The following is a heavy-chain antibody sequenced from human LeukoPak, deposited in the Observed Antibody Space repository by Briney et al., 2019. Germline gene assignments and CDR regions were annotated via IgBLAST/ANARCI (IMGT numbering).Heavy chain of an antibody. V-gene: IGHV4-38-2*01. CDR3: ARGTGFDY. CDR1: GYSLSSGYY. CDR2: IYHSGSN. Sequence: SETLSLTCAVSGYSLSSGYYWGWIRPPPGKGLEWIGSIYHSGSNYYHPSLKSRVTKSVDTSKNQFALKRSSVTAADTAVYYCARGTGFDYWGQGTLVTVSS. J-gene: IGHJ4*02. D-gene: IGHD3-10*01.